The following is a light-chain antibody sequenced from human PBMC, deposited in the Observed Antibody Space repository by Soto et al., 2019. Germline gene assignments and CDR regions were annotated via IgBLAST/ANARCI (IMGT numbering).Light chain of an antibody. J-gene: IGLJ1*01. V-gene: IGLV2-8*01. CDR2: EVS. CDR3: NSYAGSNHYV. CDR1: SSDVGAYNY. Sequence: QSALTQPPSASGSPGQSVTISCTGTSSDVGAYNYVSWFQQHPGKAPKLMIYEVSKRPSGVPDRFSGSNSGNTASLTVSGLHADDEADYYSNSYAGSNHYVFGTGTKITV.